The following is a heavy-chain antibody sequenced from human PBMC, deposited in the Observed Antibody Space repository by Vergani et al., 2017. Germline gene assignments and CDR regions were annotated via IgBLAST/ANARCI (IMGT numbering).Heavy chain of an antibody. J-gene: IGHJ4*02. V-gene: IGHV1-24*01. Sequence: QVQLVQSGAEVKKPGASVKVSCKVSGYTLTELSMHWVRQAPGKGLEWMGGFDPEDGETIYAQKFQGRVTITADKSTSTAYMELSSLRSEDTAVYYCARDIESTFDYWGQGTLVTVSS. CDR3: ARDIESTFDY. CDR1: GYTLTELS. CDR2: FDPEDGET. D-gene: IGHD5-24*01.